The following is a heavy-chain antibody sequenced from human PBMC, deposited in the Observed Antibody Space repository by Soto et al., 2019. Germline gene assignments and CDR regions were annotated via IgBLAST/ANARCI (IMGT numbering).Heavy chain of an antibody. CDR2: MYYTGST. CDR1: GVSISSGAYY. J-gene: IGHJ6*02. CDR3: ATIGGATLSRTGPPSLYYKYGMDV. D-gene: IGHD5-12*01. Sequence: QVQLQESGPGLVEPSQTLSLTCTVSGVSISSGAYYWSWIRQLPGKGLEWIAYMYYTGSTFYNPSLKSRVSMSVDTSKSQLSLKLSSVTAADTAVYYCATIGGATLSRTGPPSLYYKYGMDVWGQGTMVIVSS. V-gene: IGHV4-31*03.